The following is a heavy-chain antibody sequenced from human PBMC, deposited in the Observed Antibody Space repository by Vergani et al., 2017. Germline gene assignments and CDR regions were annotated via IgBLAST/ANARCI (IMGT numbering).Heavy chain of an antibody. CDR1: GFTFSSYS. CDR2: ISSSSSTI. D-gene: IGHD2-8*01. V-gene: IGHV3-48*02. CDR3: ASRYCTNGVCYYYYYYMDV. J-gene: IGHJ6*03. Sequence: EVQLVESGGGLVQPGGSLRLSCAASGFTFSSYSMNWVRQAPGKGLEWVSYISSSSSTISYADSVKGRFTISRDNSTDSLYLQMNSLRDEDTAVYYCASRYCTNGVCYYYYYYMDVWGKGTTVTVSS.